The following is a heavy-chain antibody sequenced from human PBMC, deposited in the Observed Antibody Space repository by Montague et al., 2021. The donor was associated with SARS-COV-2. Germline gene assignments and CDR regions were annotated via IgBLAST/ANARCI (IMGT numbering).Heavy chain of an antibody. D-gene: IGHD3-9*01. CDR2: ISSSGSTI. J-gene: IGHJ4*02. CDR3: ARDHLRYFETYFDY. CDR1: GFTFSDYY. Sequence: SLRLACAASGFTFSDYYTSWIRQAPGKGLEWVSYISSSGSTIYYADSVKGRFTISRDNAKNSLYLQMNSLRAEDTAVYYCARDHLRYFETYFDYWGQGTLVTVSS. V-gene: IGHV3-11*01.